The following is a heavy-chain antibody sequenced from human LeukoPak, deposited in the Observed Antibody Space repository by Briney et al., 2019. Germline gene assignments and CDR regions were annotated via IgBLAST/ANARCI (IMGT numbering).Heavy chain of an antibody. CDR2: ISGSGGST. D-gene: IGHD3-9*01. J-gene: IGHJ4*02. Sequence: GGSLRLSCAASGFTFSSYAMSWVRQAPGKGLEWVSAISGSGGSTYYADSVKGRFTISRDNSKNTLYLQMNSLRAEDTAVYYCAKGFRLVTGYYNYFDYWGQGTLVTVSS. CDR1: GFTFSSYA. CDR3: AKGFRLVTGYYNYFDY. V-gene: IGHV3-23*01.